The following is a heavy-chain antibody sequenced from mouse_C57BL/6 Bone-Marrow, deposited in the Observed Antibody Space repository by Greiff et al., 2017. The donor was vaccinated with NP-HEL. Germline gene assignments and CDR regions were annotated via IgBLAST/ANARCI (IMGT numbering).Heavy chain of an antibody. CDR2: ISYDGSN. CDR1: GYSITSGYY. V-gene: IGHV3-6*01. D-gene: IGHD1-1*01. CDR3: AREGDYYGSSSRDY. Sequence: ESGPGLVKPSQSLSLTCSVTGYSITSGYYWNWIRQFPGNKLEWMGYISYDGSNNYNPSLKNRISITRDTSKNQFFLKLNSVTTEDTATYYCAREGDYYGSSSRDYWGQGTTLTVSS. J-gene: IGHJ2*01.